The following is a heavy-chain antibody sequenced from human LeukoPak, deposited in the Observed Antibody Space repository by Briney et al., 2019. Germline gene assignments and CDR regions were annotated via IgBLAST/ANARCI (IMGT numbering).Heavy chain of an antibody. Sequence: GGSLRLSCAASGFTFSSYSMNWVRQAPGKGLEWVSSISSSTGYTYYADSVKGRFTISRDNAKNSLYLQMNSLRAEDTALYYCARYYDYDSRGYYYYFDYWGQGTLVTVSS. CDR3: ARYYDYDSRGYYYYFDY. V-gene: IGHV3-21*01. J-gene: IGHJ4*02. CDR2: ISSSTGYT. D-gene: IGHD3-22*01. CDR1: GFTFSSYS.